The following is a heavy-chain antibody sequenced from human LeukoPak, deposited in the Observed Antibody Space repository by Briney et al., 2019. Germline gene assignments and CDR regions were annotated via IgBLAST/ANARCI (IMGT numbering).Heavy chain of an antibody. V-gene: IGHV3-21*04. D-gene: IGHD3-22*01. CDR1: GFTFSSYS. CDR3: ARRGKRSTMIVVVISPLDY. CDR2: ISSSSSYI. Sequence: PGGSLRLSCAASGFTFSSYSMNWVRQAPGKGLEWVSSISSSSSYIYYADSVKGRFTISRDNAKNSLYLQMNSLRAEDTAVYCCARRGKRSTMIVVVISPLDYWGQGTLVTVSS. J-gene: IGHJ4*02.